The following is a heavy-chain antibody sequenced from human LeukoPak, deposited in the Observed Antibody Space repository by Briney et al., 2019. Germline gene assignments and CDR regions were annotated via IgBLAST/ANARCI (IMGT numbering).Heavy chain of an antibody. CDR1: GGSIGSANYY. Sequence: SETLSLTCTVSGGSIGSANYYWGWIRQPSGKGLEWIGSVYNSGSTYYNPSLQSRVTISVDTSKNQFSLKLISVTAADTAVYYCARFATGGLYYFDYWGQGTLVIVSS. D-gene: IGHD6-19*01. J-gene: IGHJ4*02. V-gene: IGHV4-39*07. CDR2: VYNSGST. CDR3: ARFATGGLYYFDY.